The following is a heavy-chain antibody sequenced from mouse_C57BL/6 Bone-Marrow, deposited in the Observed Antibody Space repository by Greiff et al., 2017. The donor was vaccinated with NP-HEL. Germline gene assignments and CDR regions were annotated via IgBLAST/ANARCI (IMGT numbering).Heavy chain of an antibody. V-gene: IGHV1-66*01. CDR1: GYSFTSYY. Sequence: VQLQQSGPELVKPGASVKISCKASGYSFTSYYIHWVKQRPGQGLEWIGWIYPGSGNTKYNEKFKGKATLTADTSSSTAYMQRSSLTSEDSAVYYCARGYYGNYEGDYWGQGTSVTVSS. J-gene: IGHJ4*01. D-gene: IGHD2-1*01. CDR3: ARGYYGNYEGDY. CDR2: IYPGSGNT.